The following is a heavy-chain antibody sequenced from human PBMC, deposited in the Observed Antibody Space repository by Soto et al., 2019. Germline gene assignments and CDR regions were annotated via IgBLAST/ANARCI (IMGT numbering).Heavy chain of an antibody. CDR2: ISYDGSNK. Sequence: GGSLRLSCAASGFTFSSYAMHWVRQAPGKGLEWVAVISYDGSNKYYADSVKGRFTISRDNSKNTLYLQMNSLRAEDTAVYYCATEVGATTSFDYWGPGPLVTVSS. J-gene: IGHJ4*02. V-gene: IGHV3-30-3*01. CDR3: ATEVGATTSFDY. CDR1: GFTFSSYA. D-gene: IGHD1-26*01.